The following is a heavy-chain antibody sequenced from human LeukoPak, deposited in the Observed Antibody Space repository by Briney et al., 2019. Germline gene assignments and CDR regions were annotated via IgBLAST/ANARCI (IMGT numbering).Heavy chain of an antibody. J-gene: IGHJ4*02. V-gene: IGHV3-48*01. CDR3: ARTYYYDSSGYHPLDY. Sequence: GGSLRLSCAASGFTFSSYSMNWVRQAPGKGLEWVSYISSSSSTIYYADSVKGRFTISRDNSKNTLYLQMNSLRAEDTAVYYCARTYYYDSSGYHPLDYWGQGTLVTVSS. CDR1: GFTFSSYS. CDR2: ISSSSSTI. D-gene: IGHD3-22*01.